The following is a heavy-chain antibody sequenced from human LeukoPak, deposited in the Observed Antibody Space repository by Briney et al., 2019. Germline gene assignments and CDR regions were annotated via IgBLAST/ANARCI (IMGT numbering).Heavy chain of an antibody. J-gene: IGHJ4*02. V-gene: IGHV1-2*06. D-gene: IGHD3-22*01. CDR1: GYTFTGYY. CDR3: AQEGSVVVIKGVIRYFDY. CDR2: INPNSGGT. Sequence: ASVKVSCKASGYTFTGYYMHWVRQAPGQGLEWMGRINPNSGGTNYAQKFQGRVTMTRDTSISTAYMELSRLRSDDTAVYYCAQEGSVVVIKGVIRYFDYWGQGTLATVSS.